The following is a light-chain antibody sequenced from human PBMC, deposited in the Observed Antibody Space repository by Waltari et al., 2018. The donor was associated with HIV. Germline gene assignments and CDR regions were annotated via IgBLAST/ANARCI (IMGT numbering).Light chain of an antibody. J-gene: IGLJ2*01. CDR1: SSDVGGYNY. Sequence: GSPGQSVTISCTGTSSDVGGYNYVSWYQQHPGKAPKLMIYEVSKRPSGVPDRFSGSKSGNTASLTVSGLQAEDEADYYCSSYAGSNNFVVFGGGTKLTVL. CDR2: EVS. CDR3: SSYAGSNNFVV. V-gene: IGLV2-8*01.